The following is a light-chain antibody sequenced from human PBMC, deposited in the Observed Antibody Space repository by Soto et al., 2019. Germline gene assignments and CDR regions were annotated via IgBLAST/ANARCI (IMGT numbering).Light chain of an antibody. CDR1: SSDVGGYTY. CDR2: EVS. J-gene: IGLJ1*01. CDR3: SSYAGSKNFYV. V-gene: IGLV2-8*01. Sequence: QSALTQPPSASGSPGQSVTISCTGTSSDVGGYTYVSWYQQHPGKAPKLMIYEVSKRPSGVPDRFSGSKSGNTASLTVSGLQAEDEADYYCSSYAGSKNFYVFGTGTKLTVL.